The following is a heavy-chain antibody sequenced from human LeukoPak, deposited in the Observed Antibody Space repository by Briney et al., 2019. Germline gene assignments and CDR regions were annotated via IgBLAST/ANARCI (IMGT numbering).Heavy chain of an antibody. CDR3: ARDLGLSSGYAYYYYGMDV. V-gene: IGHV1-3*01. D-gene: IGHD3-22*01. CDR2: INAGNGNT. CDR1: GYTFTTCT. J-gene: IGHJ6*02. Sequence: ASVKVSCKASGYTFTTCTMHWVRQAPGQRLEWMGWINAGNGNTKYSQKFQGRVTITRDTSASTAYMELSSLRSEDTAMYYCARDLGLSSGYAYYYYGMDVWGQGTTVIVSS.